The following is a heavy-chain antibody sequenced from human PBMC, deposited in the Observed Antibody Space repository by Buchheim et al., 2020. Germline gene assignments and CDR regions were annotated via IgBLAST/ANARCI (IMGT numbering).Heavy chain of an antibody. J-gene: IGHJ3*02. Sequence: QVQLVESGGGVVQPGRSLRLSCAASGFTFSSYAMHWARQAPGKGLEWVAVISYDGSNKYYADSVKGRFTISRDNSKNTLYLQMNSLRAEDTAVYYCAREGYGDAFDIWGQGT. CDR1: GFTFSSYA. V-gene: IGHV3-30-3*01. CDR2: ISYDGSNK. D-gene: IGHD1-1*01. CDR3: AREGYGDAFDI.